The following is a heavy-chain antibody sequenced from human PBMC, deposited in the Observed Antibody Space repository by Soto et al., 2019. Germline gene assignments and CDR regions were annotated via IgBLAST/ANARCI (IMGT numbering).Heavy chain of an antibody. V-gene: IGHV3-7*01. D-gene: IGHD7-27*01. CDR1: GFSISDYW. J-gene: IGHJ3*02. CDR2: IKEDGSEK. Sequence: GGSLRLSCAASGFSISDYWMNWVRQAPGKGPEWVANIKEDGSEKYYVDSVKGRFTISSDNAKNSLYLQMNSLRAGDTAVYYCARRNWVWDAFDIWGHGTMVTVSS. CDR3: ARRNWVWDAFDI.